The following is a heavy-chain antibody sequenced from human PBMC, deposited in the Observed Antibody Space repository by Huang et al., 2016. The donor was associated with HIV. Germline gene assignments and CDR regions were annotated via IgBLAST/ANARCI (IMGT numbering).Heavy chain of an antibody. Sequence: QVQLVQSRAEVKKPGASVKVSCKVSEYTLTELSIHWVRQPPGKGLEWVGGFEPEIGETIYAQKFQGRVTMTEDTSTETAFMELSGLRPEDTAVYYCATGFDVFFDFWGQGTLVTVSS. CDR1: EYTLTELS. J-gene: IGHJ4*02. CDR3: ATGFDVFFDF. CDR2: FEPEIGET. D-gene: IGHD3-9*01. V-gene: IGHV1-24*01.